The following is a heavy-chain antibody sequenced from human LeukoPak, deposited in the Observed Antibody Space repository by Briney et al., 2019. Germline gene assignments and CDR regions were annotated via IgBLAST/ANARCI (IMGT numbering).Heavy chain of an antibody. V-gene: IGHV3-23*01. J-gene: IGHJ4*02. D-gene: IGHD3-16*01. CDR1: GFTFSSYA. Sequence: GGSLRLSCAASGFTFSSYAMSWVRQAPGKGLEWVSAISGSGGSTYYADSVKGRFTISRDNSKNTLYLQMNSLRAEDTAVYYCAKRGQNDYVWGSYPYYWGQGTLVTVSS. CDR2: ISGSGGST. CDR3: AKRGQNDYVWGSYPYY.